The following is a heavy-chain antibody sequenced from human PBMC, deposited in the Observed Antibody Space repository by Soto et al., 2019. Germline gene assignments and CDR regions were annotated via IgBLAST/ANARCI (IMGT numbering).Heavy chain of an antibody. V-gene: IGHV3-21*01. CDR3: ARESDPAKAFDI. Sequence: EVQVVESGGGLVKPGGSLRLSCAASGFSFSSYSLNWFRQAPGKGLDWVSSISGTSTDIYYTDLVKGRFTISRDNVKNSLYLQMNSLRAEDTAVYYCARESDPAKAFDIWGQGTMVTVSS. CDR2: ISGTSTDI. J-gene: IGHJ3*02. CDR1: GFSFSSYS.